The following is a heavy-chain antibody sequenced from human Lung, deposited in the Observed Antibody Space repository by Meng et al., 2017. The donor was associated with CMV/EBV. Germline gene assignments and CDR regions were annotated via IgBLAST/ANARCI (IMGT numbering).Heavy chain of an antibody. J-gene: IGHJ4*02. CDR1: GYTLTDYY. Sequence: VQLVQAGAEVXXXXXAVKVSCKASGYTLTDYYIHWVRQEPGQWLEWMGWINPSDDTNYAQNFQGRVTMTRDMSINTVYMELSRLTSDDTAVYYCARSSGWSRFDHWGQGTLVTVSS. CDR3: ARSSGWSRFDH. CDR2: INPSDDT. D-gene: IGHD6-19*01. V-gene: IGHV1-2*02.